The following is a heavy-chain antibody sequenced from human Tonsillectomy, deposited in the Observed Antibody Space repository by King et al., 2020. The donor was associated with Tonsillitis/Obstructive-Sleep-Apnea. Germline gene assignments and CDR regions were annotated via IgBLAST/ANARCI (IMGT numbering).Heavy chain of an antibody. CDR3: AIFEYNSSTGWFDP. D-gene: IGHD6-6*01. J-gene: IGHJ5*02. CDR2: ISPYNGNT. Sequence: VQLVESGAEVKKPGASVKVSCKASGYTFTSYGINWVRQAPGQGPEWMGWISPYNGNTNYAYNGNTKYAQKFQGRVTMTTNISTSTAYMEMRSRRSDDTAVYYCAIFEYNSSTGWFDPWGQGTLVTVSS. V-gene: IGHV1-18*01. CDR1: GYTFTSYG.